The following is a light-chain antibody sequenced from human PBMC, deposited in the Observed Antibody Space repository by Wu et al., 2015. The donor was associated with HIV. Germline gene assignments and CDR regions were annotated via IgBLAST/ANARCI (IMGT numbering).Light chain of an antibody. Sequence: EIVMTQSPATLSVSPGERATLSCRASQSVSSNLAWYQQKPGQAPRLLIYAASTRATDVPARFTGGGSGTEFTLTISSMQSEDFAVYYCQQYNYWPPYTFGQGTKLEI. CDR1: QSVSSN. V-gene: IGKV3-15*01. CDR3: QQYNYWPPYT. J-gene: IGKJ2*01. CDR2: AAS.